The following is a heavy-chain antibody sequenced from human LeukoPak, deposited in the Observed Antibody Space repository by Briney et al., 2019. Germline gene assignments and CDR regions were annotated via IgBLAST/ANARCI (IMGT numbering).Heavy chain of an antibody. CDR2: MNPNSGNT. D-gene: IGHD5-18*01. CDR1: GYTFTSYG. CDR3: ARVMDTDVLSGY. Sequence: GASVKVSCKASGYTFTSYGISWVRQATGQGLEWMGWMNPNSGNTGYAQKFQGRVTMTRNTSISTAYMELSSLRSEDTAVYYCARVMDTDVLSGYWGQGTLVTVSS. J-gene: IGHJ4*02. V-gene: IGHV1-8*02.